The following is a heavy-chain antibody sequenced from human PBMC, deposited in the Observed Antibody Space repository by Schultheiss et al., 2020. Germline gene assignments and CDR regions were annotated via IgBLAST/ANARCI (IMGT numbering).Heavy chain of an antibody. CDR1: GFTFDDYA. J-gene: IGHJ4*02. V-gene: IGHV3-23*01. CDR3: AKGITMIRSPFDY. Sequence: GESLKIPCAASGFTFDDYAMHWFRQAPGKGLEWVSAISGSGGSTYYADSVKGRFTISRDNSKNTLYLQMNSLRAEDTAVYYCAKGITMIRSPFDYWGQGTLVTVSS. D-gene: IGHD3-22*01. CDR2: ISGSGGST.